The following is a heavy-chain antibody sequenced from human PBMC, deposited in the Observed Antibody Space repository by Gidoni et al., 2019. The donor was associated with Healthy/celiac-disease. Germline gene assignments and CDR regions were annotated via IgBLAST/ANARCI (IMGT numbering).Heavy chain of an antibody. CDR1: GRSLSRGGYY. CDR3: ASVPFMITFGGVEW. D-gene: IGHD3-16*01. CDR2: IDYSGST. J-gene: IGHJ4*02. Sequence: QVQLQESGPGLVQPSQTLSLTRPFSGRSLSRGGYYWSWIRQPPGKGLGWIGYIDYSGSTYYNPSLKSRVTISVDTSKNQFSLKLSSVTAADTAVYYCASVPFMITFGGVEWWGQGTLVTVSS. V-gene: IGHV4-31*03.